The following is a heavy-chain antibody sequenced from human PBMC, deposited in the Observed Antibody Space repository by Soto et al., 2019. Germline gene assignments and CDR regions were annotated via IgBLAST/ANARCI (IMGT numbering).Heavy chain of an antibody. CDR2: ISYDGSNK. J-gene: IGHJ4*02. Sequence: PGGSLRLPCAASGFTFSSYGMRWVRQAPGKGLEWVAVISYDGSNKYYADSVKGRFTISRDNSKNTLYLQMNSLRAEDTAVYYCAKVLFYYDSSGPLDYWGQGTLVTVSS. CDR3: AKVLFYYDSSGPLDY. CDR1: GFTFSSYG. V-gene: IGHV3-30*18. D-gene: IGHD3-22*01.